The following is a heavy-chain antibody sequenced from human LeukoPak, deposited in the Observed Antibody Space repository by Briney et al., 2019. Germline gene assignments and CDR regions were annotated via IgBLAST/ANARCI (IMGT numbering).Heavy chain of an antibody. Sequence: GGSLRLSCGAWGFILRSYAMLGVREARGKGGEGGGDISYGGSNKYYADSVKGRFTISRANSKNTLYLQMNSLRTEDTAVYYCARDLRYTYGFDYWGQGTLVTVSS. V-gene: IGHV3-30-3*01. CDR2: ISYGGSNK. CDR1: GFILRSYA. J-gene: IGHJ4*02. CDR3: ARDLRYTYGFDY. D-gene: IGHD5-18*01.